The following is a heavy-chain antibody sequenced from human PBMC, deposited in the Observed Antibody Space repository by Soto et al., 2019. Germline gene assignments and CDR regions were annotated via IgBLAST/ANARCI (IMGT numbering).Heavy chain of an antibody. D-gene: IGHD2-15*01. Sequence: GESLKISCKGAGYSFTNYWLGWVRQMPGKGLEWVGIIYPGDSDTRHSPSFQGHVTISADKSINTVYLQWSSLKASDTAIYHCAARLLGPDAMDVWGQGTTVTVSS. J-gene: IGHJ6*02. CDR3: AARLLGPDAMDV. CDR1: GYSFTNYW. V-gene: IGHV5-51*01. CDR2: IYPGDSDT.